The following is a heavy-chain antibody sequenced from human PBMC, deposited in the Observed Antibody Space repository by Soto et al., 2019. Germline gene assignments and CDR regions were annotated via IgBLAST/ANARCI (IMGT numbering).Heavy chain of an antibody. V-gene: IGHV3-30-3*01. CDR1: GFTFSSYA. CDR3: ARDLGFRFEQLVPYYYYYGMDV. Sequence: GGSLRLSCAASGFTFSSYAMHWVRQAPGKGLEWVAVISYDGSNKYYADSVKGRFTISRDNSKNTLYLQMNSLRAEDTAVYYCARDLGFRFEQLVPYYYYYGMDVWGQGTTVTVSS. CDR2: ISYDGSNK. D-gene: IGHD6-6*01. J-gene: IGHJ6*02.